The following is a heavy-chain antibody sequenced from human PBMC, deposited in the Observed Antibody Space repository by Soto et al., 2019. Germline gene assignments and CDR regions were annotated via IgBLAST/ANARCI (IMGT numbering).Heavy chain of an antibody. J-gene: IGHJ4*02. Sequence: GSLRLSCTASGLTFSVYAVHWVRQAPGKGLEYVSGISSKGVNTYYAASVKGRFIISRDYSTNTLFLQMSSLRPEDTAVYYCVAGKLIPFDYRGQGTLVTVSS. CDR2: ISSKGVNT. V-gene: IGHV3-64D*08. CDR3: VAGKLIPFDY. CDR1: GLTFSVYA.